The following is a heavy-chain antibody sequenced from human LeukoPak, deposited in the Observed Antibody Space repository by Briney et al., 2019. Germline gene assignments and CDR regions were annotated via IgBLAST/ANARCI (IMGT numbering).Heavy chain of an antibody. Sequence: PGGSLRLSCAASGFTISDDYMSWIRQAPGKGLEWVSNISSRSNYTNYADSVKGRFTISRDNAKHSLYLQMNSLRAEDTAVYYCARGEEYSSSSGPVDYWGQGTLVTVSS. CDR3: ARGEEYSSSSGPVDY. D-gene: IGHD6-6*01. CDR2: ISSRSNYT. CDR1: GFTISDDY. V-gene: IGHV3-11*06. J-gene: IGHJ4*02.